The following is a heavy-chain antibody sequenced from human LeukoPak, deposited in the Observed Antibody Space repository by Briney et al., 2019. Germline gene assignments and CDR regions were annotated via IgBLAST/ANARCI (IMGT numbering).Heavy chain of an antibody. J-gene: IGHJ4*02. CDR3: ARRRQYSGSYFFKAGLRVV. CDR1: GGSISSSSYY. CDR2: IYYSGST. Sequence: SETLSLTCTVSGGSISSSSYYWGWIRQPPGKGLERIGSIYYSGSTYYNPSLKSRVTISVDTSKNQFSLKLSSVTAADTAVYYCARRRQYSGSYFFKAGLRVVWGQGTLVTVSS. D-gene: IGHD1-26*01. V-gene: IGHV4-39*01.